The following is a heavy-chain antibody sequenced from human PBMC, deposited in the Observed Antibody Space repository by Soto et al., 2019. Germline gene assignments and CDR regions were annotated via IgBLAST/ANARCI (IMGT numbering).Heavy chain of an antibody. D-gene: IGHD6-19*01. CDR1: GFTFSNYG. CDR3: AKDWVEWLAFFDS. J-gene: IGHJ4*02. Sequence: QVQLVESGGGVVQPGRSLRLSCAASGFTFSNYGMHWVRQAPGKGLEWVAVTSYDGSNSYYADSVKGRFTISRDNSKKALYLQMNSLRAEDKAVFYCAKDWVEWLAFFDSWGPGTVVTVSS. V-gene: IGHV3-30*18. CDR2: TSYDGSNS.